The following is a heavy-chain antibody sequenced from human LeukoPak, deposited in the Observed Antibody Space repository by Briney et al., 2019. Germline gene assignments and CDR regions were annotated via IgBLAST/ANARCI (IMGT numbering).Heavy chain of an antibody. D-gene: IGHD6-19*01. V-gene: IGHV3-23*01. CDR3: TKVVVSGSGDYFAS. J-gene: IGHJ4*02. CDR2: ISGSGETI. CDR1: GFNFRSSA. Sequence: GSLRLSCAASGFNFRSSAMAWVRLTPGKGLGWVSSISGSGETIHNADSVKGRFVISRDNSKNTLTLLMNSLGAEDTAVYYCTKVVVSGSGDYFASWGQGTLDTVSS.